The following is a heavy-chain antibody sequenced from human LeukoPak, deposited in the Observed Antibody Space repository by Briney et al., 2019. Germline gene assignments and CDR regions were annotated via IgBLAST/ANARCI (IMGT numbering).Heavy chain of an antibody. V-gene: IGHV3-48*01. CDR2: ISSSSSTI. D-gene: IGHD3-16*01. CDR3: ARDSMITFGGVRYYYYMDV. Sequence: GGSLRLSCAASGFTFSSYSMNWVRQAPGKGLEWVSYISSSSSTIYYADSVKGRFTISRDNAKNSLYLQMNSLRAEDTAVYYCARDSMITFGGVRYYYYMDVWGKGTTVTVSS. J-gene: IGHJ6*03. CDR1: GFTFSSYS.